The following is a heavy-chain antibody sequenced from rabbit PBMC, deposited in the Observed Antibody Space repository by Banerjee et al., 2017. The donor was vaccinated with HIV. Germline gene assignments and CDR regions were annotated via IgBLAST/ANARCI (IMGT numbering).Heavy chain of an antibody. CDR2: IDAGDTGST. CDR1: GFTLSSSYW. CDR3: ARVANGVSYGYSINL. J-gene: IGHJ4*01. Sequence: EESGGDLVQPEGSLTLTCTVSGFTLSSSYWICWVRQAPGEGLEWIACIDAGDTGSTAYATWTKGRFTISKTSTTVDLKMTSLTVADTATYFCARVANGVSYGYSINLWGQGTLVTVS. D-gene: IGHD6-1*01. V-gene: IGHV1S45*01.